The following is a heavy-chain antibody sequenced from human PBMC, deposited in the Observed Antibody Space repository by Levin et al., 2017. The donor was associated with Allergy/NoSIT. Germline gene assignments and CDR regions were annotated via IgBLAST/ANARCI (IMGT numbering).Heavy chain of an antibody. CDR1: GFTFGSYG. J-gene: IGHJ4*02. D-gene: IGHD6-13*01. V-gene: IGHV3-23*01. CDR3: AKDYTSSWYYFDF. Sequence: QPGGSLRLSCAASGFTFGSYGMSWVRQAPGKGLEWVSVISGSGDSTYYVDSVKGRFTISRDSSKSTLYLQMNSLRAEDTAVYYCAKDYTSSWYYFDFWGQGTLVTVSS. CDR2: ISGSGDST.